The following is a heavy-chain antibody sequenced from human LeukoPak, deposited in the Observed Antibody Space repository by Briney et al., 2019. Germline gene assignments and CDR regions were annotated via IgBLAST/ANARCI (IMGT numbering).Heavy chain of an antibody. CDR1: GGSINSGSHY. CDR3: ARDHYDSSAMDY. CDR2: MYTSGST. Sequence: SETLSLTRTVSGGSINSGSHYWSWIRQPAGKGLEWIGRMYTSGSTNYNPSLKSRVTISVDTSKNQFSLKLSSVTAADTAVYYCARDHYDSSAMDYWGQGTLVTVSS. J-gene: IGHJ4*02. V-gene: IGHV4-61*02. D-gene: IGHD3-22*01.